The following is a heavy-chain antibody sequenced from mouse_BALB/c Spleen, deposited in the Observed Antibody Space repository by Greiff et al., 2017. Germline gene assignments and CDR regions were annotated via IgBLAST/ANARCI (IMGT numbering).Heavy chain of an antibody. J-gene: IGHJ2*01. CDR2: ISSGGSYT. V-gene: IGHV5-6*01. CDR1: GFTFSSYG. Sequence: DVHLVESGGDLVKPGGSLKLSCAASGFTFSSYGMSWVRQTPDKRLEWVATISSGGSYTYYPDSVKGRFTISRDNAKNTLYLQMSSLKSEDTAMYYCARQDYGNYFDYWGQGTTLTVSS. D-gene: IGHD2-1*01. CDR3: ARQDYGNYFDY.